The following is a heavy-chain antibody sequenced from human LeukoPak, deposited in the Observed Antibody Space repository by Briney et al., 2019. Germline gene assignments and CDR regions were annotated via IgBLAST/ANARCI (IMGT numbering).Heavy chain of an antibody. Sequence: ASVNVSYMPCVYTFTNYDIQGVRQPTAQGREWMGWLNLNSGNTGYAQKFQGRLTMTRDTSISTAYMALSTLRSEDTAVYYCARVTGSIDYWGQGTLVTVSS. CDR3: ARVTGSIDY. D-gene: IGHD1-26*01. CDR2: LNLNSGNT. V-gene: IGHV1-8*01. CDR1: VYTFTNYD. J-gene: IGHJ4*02.